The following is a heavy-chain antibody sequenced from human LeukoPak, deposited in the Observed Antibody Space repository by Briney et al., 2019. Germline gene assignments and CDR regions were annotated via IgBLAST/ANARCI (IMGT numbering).Heavy chain of an antibody. Sequence: RPGGSLRLSCAASGFTFSSYAMSWVRQAPGKGLEWVSAISGSGGSTGYADSVKGRFTISRDNAKNSLYLQMNSLRAEDTALYHCARGAGRGYSSSWTDYWGQGTLVTVSS. CDR1: GFTFSSYA. CDR2: ISGSGGST. D-gene: IGHD6-13*01. J-gene: IGHJ4*02. CDR3: ARGAGRGYSSSWTDY. V-gene: IGHV3-20*01.